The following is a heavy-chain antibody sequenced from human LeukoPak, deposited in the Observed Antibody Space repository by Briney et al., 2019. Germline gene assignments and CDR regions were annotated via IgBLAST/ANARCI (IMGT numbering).Heavy chain of an antibody. CDR1: GFTFSSYS. Sequence: GGSLRLSCAASGFTFSSYSMNWVRQAPGKGLEWVSYISSSSSTIYYADSVKGRFTISRDNAKNSLYLQMNSLRAEDTAVYYCAKHRTNWGDAFDIWGQGTMVTVSS. V-gene: IGHV3-48*04. J-gene: IGHJ3*02. D-gene: IGHD7-27*01. CDR3: AKHRTNWGDAFDI. CDR2: ISSSSSTI.